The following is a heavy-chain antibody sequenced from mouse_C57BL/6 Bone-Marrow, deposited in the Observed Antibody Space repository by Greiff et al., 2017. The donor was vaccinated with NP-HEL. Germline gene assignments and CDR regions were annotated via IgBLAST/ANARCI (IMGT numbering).Heavy chain of an antibody. J-gene: IGHJ2*01. Sequence: EVMLVEPGGGLVKPGGSLKLSCAASGFTFSSYAMSWVRQTPEKRLEWVATISDGGSYTYYPDNVKGRFTISRDNAKNNLYLQMSHLKSEDTAMYYCAREPLYYGNYEGYWGQGTTLTVSS. CDR2: ISDGGSYT. V-gene: IGHV5-4*01. CDR1: GFTFSSYA. CDR3: AREPLYYGNYEGY. D-gene: IGHD2-1*01.